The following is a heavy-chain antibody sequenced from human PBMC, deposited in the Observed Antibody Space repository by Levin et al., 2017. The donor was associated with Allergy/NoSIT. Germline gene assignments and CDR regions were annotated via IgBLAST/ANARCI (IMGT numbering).Heavy chain of an antibody. V-gene: IGHV3-30*18. Sequence: SCAASGFTFSSYGMHWVRQAPGKGLEWVAVISYDGSNKYYADSVMGRSTISRDNSKNTVYLQMNSLRGDDTAVYYCAKDGRLRFFDWWFDCWGQGALVTVSS. D-gene: IGHD3-9*01. J-gene: IGHJ4*02. CDR2: ISYDGSNK. CDR1: GFTFSSYG. CDR3: AKDGRLRFFDWWFDC.